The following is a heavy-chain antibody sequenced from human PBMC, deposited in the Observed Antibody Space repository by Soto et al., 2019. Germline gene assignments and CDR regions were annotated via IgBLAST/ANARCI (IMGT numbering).Heavy chain of an antibody. D-gene: IGHD3-22*01. CDR1: GYSFTSYW. Sequence: GESLKISCKGSGYSFTSYWISWVRQMPGKGLEWMGRIDPSDSYTNYSPSFQGHVTISADKSISTAYLQWSSLKASDTAMYYCARIYYDSSGYHYYYYYGMDVWGQGTAVTVSS. CDR3: ARIYYDSSGYHYYYYYGMDV. J-gene: IGHJ6*02. CDR2: IDPSDSYT. V-gene: IGHV5-10-1*01.